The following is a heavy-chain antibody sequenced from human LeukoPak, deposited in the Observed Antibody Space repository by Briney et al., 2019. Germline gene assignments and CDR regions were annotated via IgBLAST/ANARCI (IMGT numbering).Heavy chain of an antibody. Sequence: GASVKVSCKTSGYTFTGYYMHWVRQAPGQGLEWMGRINPNTGDTEYAQKFQGRVTMTRDTSITTAYMALSRLRSDETAMYVCARFSVAESWVDPWGQGTLVTVSS. J-gene: IGHJ5*02. CDR3: ARFSVAESWVDP. CDR1: GYTFTGYY. D-gene: IGHD6-19*01. CDR2: INPNTGDT. V-gene: IGHV1-2*06.